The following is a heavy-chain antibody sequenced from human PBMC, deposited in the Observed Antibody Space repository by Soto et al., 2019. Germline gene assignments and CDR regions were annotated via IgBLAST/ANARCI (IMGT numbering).Heavy chain of an antibody. CDR1: GGTFSSYA. V-gene: IGHV1-69*13. J-gene: IGHJ4*02. Sequence: ASVKVSCKASGGTFSSYAISWVRQAPGQGLEWMGGIIPIFGTANYAQKFQGRVTITADESTSTAYMELSSLRSEDTAVYYCARDSSGIYDSSGYYFDYWGQGTLVTVYS. CDR2: IIPIFGTA. CDR3: ARDSSGIYDSSGYYFDY. D-gene: IGHD3-22*01.